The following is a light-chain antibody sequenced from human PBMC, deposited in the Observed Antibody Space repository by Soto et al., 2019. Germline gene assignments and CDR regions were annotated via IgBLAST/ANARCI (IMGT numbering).Light chain of an antibody. Sequence: EIVLTQSPATLSLSPGERATLSCRAIQGISNSLAWYQQKPGQAPRLLIYDASNRATGIPARFSGSGSGTDFTLTISSLEPEDFAVYYCQQRGEWPPGATFGQGTRLEIK. V-gene: IGKV3-11*01. CDR2: DAS. CDR3: QQRGEWPPGAT. CDR1: QGISNS. J-gene: IGKJ5*01.